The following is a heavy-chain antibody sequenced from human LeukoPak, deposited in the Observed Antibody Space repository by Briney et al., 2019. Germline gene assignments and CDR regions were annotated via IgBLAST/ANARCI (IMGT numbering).Heavy chain of an antibody. Sequence: GASVKVSCKASGFTFTSSSIQWIRQARGQRLEWIGWIVGDSTDTYYAQRFQERVTIARDMSTSTAYLELSSLRSEDTAVYYCAADPDTTMAFDRWGQGTLVTVSS. CDR1: GFTFTSSS. D-gene: IGHD5-18*01. CDR2: IVGDSTDT. V-gene: IGHV1-58*02. J-gene: IGHJ4*02. CDR3: AADPDTTMAFDR.